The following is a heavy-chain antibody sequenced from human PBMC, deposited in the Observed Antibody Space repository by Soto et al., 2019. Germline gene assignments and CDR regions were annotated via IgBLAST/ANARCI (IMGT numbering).Heavy chain of an antibody. CDR1: GGSISSYY. J-gene: IGHJ1*01. V-gene: IGHV4-59*01. Sequence: SETLSLTCTVSGGSISSYYWSWIRQPPGKGLEWIGYIYYSGSTNYNPSLKSRVTISVDTSKNQFSLKLSSVTAADTAVYYCASGYDYGDYIEYFQHWGQGTLVTVSS. D-gene: IGHD4-17*01. CDR3: ASGYDYGDYIEYFQH. CDR2: IYYSGST.